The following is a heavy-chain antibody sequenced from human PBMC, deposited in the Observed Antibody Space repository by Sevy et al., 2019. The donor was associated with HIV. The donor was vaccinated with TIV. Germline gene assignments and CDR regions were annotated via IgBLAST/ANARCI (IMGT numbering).Heavy chain of an antibody. CDR1: GGTFSSYV. D-gene: IGHD3-10*01. CDR2: IIPIFGTA. J-gene: IGHJ6*03. Sequence: ASVKVSCKASGGTFSSYVISWVRQAPGQGLEWMGRIIPIFGTAIYAQKFQGRVTITADESTSTAYMELSSLRSEDTAVYYCASGNHGSGSYYNYYYYYMDVWGKGTTVTVSS. CDR3: ASGNHGSGSYYNYYYYYMDV. V-gene: IGHV1-69*13.